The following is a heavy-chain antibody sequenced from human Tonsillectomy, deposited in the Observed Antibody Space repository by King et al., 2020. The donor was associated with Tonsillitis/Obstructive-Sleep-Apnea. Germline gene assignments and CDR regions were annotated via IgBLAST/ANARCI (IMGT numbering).Heavy chain of an antibody. CDR1: GDSVSSYH. CDR3: AIGPEYHDGSGPVYYMDV. CDR2: ISNSWST. J-gene: IGHJ6*03. D-gene: IGHD3-22*01. V-gene: IGHV4-59*08. Sequence: LQLQDSGPGLVKPSETLSLTCTVSGDSVSSYHWSWIRQSPGKGLEWIGYISNSWSTKYNPSLKRRVNISIDTSKNQFSLKLRSMTAADTAVYFCAIGPEYHDGSGPVYYMDVWGKGTTVIVSS.